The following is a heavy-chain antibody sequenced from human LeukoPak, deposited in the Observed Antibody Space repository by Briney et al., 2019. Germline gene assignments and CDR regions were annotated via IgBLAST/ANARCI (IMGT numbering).Heavy chain of an antibody. V-gene: IGHV3-74*01. D-gene: IGHD3-3*01. CDR3: ARGRRSGYQLDY. CDR1: GFTFSIYW. J-gene: IGHJ4*02. Sequence: GGSLRLSCAASGFTFSIYWMHWVRQAPGKGLVWVSRINSDGSSTSYADSVKGRFTISRDNAKNTLYLQMNSLRAEDTAVYYCARGRRSGYQLDYWGQGTLVTVSS. CDR2: INSDGSST.